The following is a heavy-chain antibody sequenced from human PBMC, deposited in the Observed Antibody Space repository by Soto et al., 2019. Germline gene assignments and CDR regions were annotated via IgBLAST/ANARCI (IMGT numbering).Heavy chain of an antibody. V-gene: IGHV3-21*01. CDR1: VFTFSSYS. D-gene: IGHD3-10*01. CDR2: ISSSSSYI. Sequence: GWSLRLSCSASVFTFSSYSMNWVRQAPGKGLEWVSSISSSSSYIYYADSVKGRFTISRDNAKNSLYLQMNSLRAEDTAVYYCARDRADSYWGQGTLVTVSS. CDR3: ARDRADSY. J-gene: IGHJ4*02.